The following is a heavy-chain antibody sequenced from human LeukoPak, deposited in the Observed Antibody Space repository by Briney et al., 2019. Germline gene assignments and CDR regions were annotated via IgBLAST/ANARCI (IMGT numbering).Heavy chain of an antibody. CDR2: INPNSGGT. CDR1: GYTFTGHY. J-gene: IGHJ4*02. V-gene: IGHV1-2*02. D-gene: IGHD1-26*01. CDR3: ARDRALYSGSYYQLGY. Sequence: GASVKVSCKASGYTFTGHYMHWVRQAPGQGLEWMGWINPNSGGTNYAQEFQGRVTMTRDTSISTAYMELSRLRSDDTAVYYCARDRALYSGSYYQLGYWGQGTLVTVSS.